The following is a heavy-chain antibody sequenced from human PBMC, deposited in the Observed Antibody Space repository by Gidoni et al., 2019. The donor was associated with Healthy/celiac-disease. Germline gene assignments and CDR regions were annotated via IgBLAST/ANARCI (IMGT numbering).Heavy chain of an antibody. J-gene: IGHJ3*02. CDR1: GFTFSSYE. Sequence: EVQLVESGGGLVQPGGSLRLSCAASGFTFSSYEMNWVRQVPGKGLEWVSYISSSGSTIYYADSVKGRFTISRDNAKNSLYLQMNSLRAEDTAVYYCARSGYSSGWPGDAFDIWGQGTMVTVSS. CDR3: ARSGYSSGWPGDAFDI. CDR2: ISSSGSTI. D-gene: IGHD6-19*01. V-gene: IGHV3-48*03.